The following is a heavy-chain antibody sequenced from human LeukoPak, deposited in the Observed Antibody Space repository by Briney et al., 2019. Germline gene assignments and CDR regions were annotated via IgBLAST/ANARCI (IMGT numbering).Heavy chain of an antibody. CDR3: AKDLTTSSSSPGGY. J-gene: IGHJ4*02. Sequence: GGSLRLSCAASGFTFDDYAMHWVRQAPGKGLEWVSGISWNSGSIGYADSVKGRFTISRDNAKNSLYLQMNSLRAEDTALYYCAKDLTTSSSSPGGYWGQGTLVTVSS. CDR1: GFTFDDYA. D-gene: IGHD6-13*01. V-gene: IGHV3-9*01. CDR2: ISWNSGSI.